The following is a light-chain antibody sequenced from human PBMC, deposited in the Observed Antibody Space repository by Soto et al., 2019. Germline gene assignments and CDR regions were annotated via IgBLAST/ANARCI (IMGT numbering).Light chain of an antibody. CDR3: QQLNSYRLP. CDR2: VAS. V-gene: IGKV1-9*01. CDR1: QAISSH. J-gene: IGKJ4*01. Sequence: DIQRTQFPSTLSASVGDRVAIACRASQAISSHLAWYEQKPGKAGKLLVYVASTLQSGVPSRFSGSGSGTDFSLSINSLQPEDFATYYCQQLNSYRLPFGGATKVDIK.